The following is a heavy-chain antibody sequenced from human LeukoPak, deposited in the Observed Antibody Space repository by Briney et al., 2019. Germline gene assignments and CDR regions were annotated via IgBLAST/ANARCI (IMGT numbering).Heavy chain of an antibody. Sequence: KPSETLSLTCAVYGGSFSGYYWSWIRQPPGKGLEWIGEINHSGSINYNPSLKSRVTISVDTSKNQFSLKLSSVTAADTAVYYCARGEGSSGYYEVHFDYWGQGTLVTVSS. J-gene: IGHJ4*02. CDR1: GGSFSGYY. CDR2: INHSGSI. V-gene: IGHV4-34*01. D-gene: IGHD3-22*01. CDR3: ARGEGSSGYYEVHFDY.